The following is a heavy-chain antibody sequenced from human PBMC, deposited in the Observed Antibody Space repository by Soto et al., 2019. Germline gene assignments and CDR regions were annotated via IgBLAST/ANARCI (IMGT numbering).Heavy chain of an antibody. J-gene: IGHJ4*02. Sequence: GGSRRLCCAGSGVTFSNAWMNWGRQAPGKGLEWVGRIKSKTDGGTTDYAAPGKGRFTISRDDSKSTLYLQMNSLKTEDTAVYYCTTDLPTLLPQLDYWGPRTLVPVSS. CDR3: TTDLPTLLPQLDY. CDR1: GVTFSNAW. D-gene: IGHD2-2*01. V-gene: IGHV3-15*07. CDR2: IKSKTDGGTT.